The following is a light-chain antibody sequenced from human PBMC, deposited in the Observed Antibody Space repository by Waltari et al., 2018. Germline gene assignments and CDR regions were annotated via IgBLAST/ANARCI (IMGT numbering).Light chain of an antibody. CDR1: QDISKY. V-gene: IGKV1-33*01. CDR2: DAS. Sequence: DLQMTQSPSSLSASVGDRVTITCQASQDISKYLNWYQHKSGKAPKLLIYDASNLERGVPSRFRGYGSGTNFTFSISSLQPEDFATYFCQQHHELQTFGQGTKLDIK. CDR3: QQHHELQT. J-gene: IGKJ2*01.